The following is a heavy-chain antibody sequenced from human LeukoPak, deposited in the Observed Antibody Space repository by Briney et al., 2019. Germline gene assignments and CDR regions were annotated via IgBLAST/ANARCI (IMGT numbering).Heavy chain of an antibody. J-gene: IGHJ5*02. CDR2: IYYSGST. CDR1: GGSISSYY. Sequence: PSETLSLTCTVSGGSISSYYWSWIRQPPGKGLEWIGYIYYSGSTNYNPSLKSRVTISVDTSKNQFSLKLSSVTAADTAVYYCARFVVIVVVPAAIGWFDPWGQGTLVTVSS. CDR3: ARFVVIVVVPAAIGWFDP. V-gene: IGHV4-59*01. D-gene: IGHD2-2*02.